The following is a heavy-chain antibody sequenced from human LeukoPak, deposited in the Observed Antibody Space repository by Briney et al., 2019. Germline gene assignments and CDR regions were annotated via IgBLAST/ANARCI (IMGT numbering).Heavy chain of an antibody. CDR2: IKQDGTEK. CDR1: GFTFTTYW. CDR3: TRNSGWYGLS. J-gene: IGHJ1*01. Sequence: PGESLRLSCAASGFTFTTYWMSWVRQAPGKGLEWVANIKQDGTEKYYVDSVKGRFTISRDNAKNSLYLQMNSLRVEDTAVYYCTRNSGWYGLSWGQGTLVTVSS. V-gene: IGHV3-7*03. D-gene: IGHD6-19*01.